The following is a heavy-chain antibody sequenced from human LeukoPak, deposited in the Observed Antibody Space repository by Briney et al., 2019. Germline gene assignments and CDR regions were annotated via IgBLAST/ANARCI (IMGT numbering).Heavy chain of an antibody. CDR3: AKDDSSWMRVALDY. J-gene: IGHJ4*02. Sequence: GGSLRLSCAASGFTFSSYAMSWVRQAPGKGLEWVSAISGSCGSTYYADSVKGRFTISRDNSKNTLYLQMNRLRAEHTAVYYCAKDDSSWMRVALDYWGQGTLVTVSS. CDR2: ISGSCGST. D-gene: IGHD6-13*01. V-gene: IGHV3-23*01. CDR1: GFTFSSYA.